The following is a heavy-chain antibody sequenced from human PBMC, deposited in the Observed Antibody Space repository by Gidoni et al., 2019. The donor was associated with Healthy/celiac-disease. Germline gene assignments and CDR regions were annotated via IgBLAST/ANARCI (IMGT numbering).Heavy chain of an antibody. CDR3: ARVGRCSGGSCYSFGESHLSWFDP. CDR2: INPNSGGT. D-gene: IGHD2-15*01. J-gene: IGHJ5*02. CDR1: GYTFTGYD. Sequence: QVQQLQSGAEVKTPGASVKVSCKASGYTFTGYDMHWVRHAPGQGLDWMGWINPNSGGTNSAQKFHGRATMNMVSSISLAYMELSRLRSSDTAVYYCARVGRCSGGSCYSFGESHLSWFDPCGQGTLVTVSS. V-gene: IGHV1-2*02.